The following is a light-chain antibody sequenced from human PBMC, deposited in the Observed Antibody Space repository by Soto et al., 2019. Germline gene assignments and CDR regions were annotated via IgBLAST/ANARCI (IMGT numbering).Light chain of an antibody. V-gene: IGKV1D-12*01. CDR2: AAS. CDR1: QGISRA. Sequence: DMQLTQSPSSVSASGGGRVTISCRASQGISRALAWYQQKPGKAXKLLIYAASSLQSGVPTRFSGSGFGTDFTLTISSLQPEDSAIYYCQQADTFPITFGPGTRLEIK. CDR3: QQADTFPIT. J-gene: IGKJ5*01.